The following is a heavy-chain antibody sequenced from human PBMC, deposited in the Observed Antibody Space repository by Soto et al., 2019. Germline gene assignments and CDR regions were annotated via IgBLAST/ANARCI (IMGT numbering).Heavy chain of an antibody. Sequence: CVASGFTFNIYSLVWVRQAPGKGLEWVSSISSNSYIYYADSVKGRFTISRDNAKNSLDLQMNSLRAEDTAVYYCARVGYYYGSGSYRGGDYFDYWGQGTLVTVSS. D-gene: IGHD3-10*01. CDR3: ARVGYYYGSGSYRGGDYFDY. CDR2: ISSNSYI. V-gene: IGHV3-21*01. CDR1: GFTFNIYS. J-gene: IGHJ4*02.